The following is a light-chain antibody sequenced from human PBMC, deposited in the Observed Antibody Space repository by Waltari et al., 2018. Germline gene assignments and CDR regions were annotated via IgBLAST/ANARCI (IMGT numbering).Light chain of an antibody. CDR1: SSDVGAYHY. CDR2: EVT. Sequence: SALTQPPSASGSPGQSVSISCTGTSSDVGAYHYVPWYQQHPGKAPRLMIYEVTKRPSGVPDRFSGSKSGNTASLTVSGLQTEDEADYYCCSYTDRSTMVFGAGTKLTVL. J-gene: IGLJ3*02. V-gene: IGLV2-8*01. CDR3: CSYTDRSTMV.